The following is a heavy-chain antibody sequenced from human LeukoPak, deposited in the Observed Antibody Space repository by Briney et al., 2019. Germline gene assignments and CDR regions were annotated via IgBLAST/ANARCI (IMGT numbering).Heavy chain of an antibody. CDR2: IIPIFGTA. J-gene: IGHJ5*02. D-gene: IGHD3-22*01. CDR1: GGTFSSYA. CDR3: ARGPVVTNWFDP. V-gene: IGHV1-69*05. Sequence: SVKVSCKASGGTFSSYAISWVRQAPGQGLEWMGGIIPIFGTANYAQKFPGRVTITTDESTSTAYMELSSLRSEDTAVYYCARGPVVTNWFDPWGQGTLVTVSS.